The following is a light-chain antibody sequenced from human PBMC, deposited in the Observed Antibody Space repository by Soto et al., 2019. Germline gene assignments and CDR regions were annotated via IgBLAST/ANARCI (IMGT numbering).Light chain of an antibody. CDR1: QSVSRH. CDR3: QQRDIWPLT. Sequence: EIVLTQSPATLSLSPGERATLSCRASQSVSRHLAWYQQKPGQAPRLLMYDASNRATGIPARFSGSGSGTDFTLTISSLEPEEFAVYYCQQRDIWPLTFGGGTKVEIK. V-gene: IGKV3-11*01. J-gene: IGKJ4*01. CDR2: DAS.